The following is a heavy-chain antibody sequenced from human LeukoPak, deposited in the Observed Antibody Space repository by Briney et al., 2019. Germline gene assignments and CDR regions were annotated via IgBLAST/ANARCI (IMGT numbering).Heavy chain of an antibody. CDR1: GGSISSYY. D-gene: IGHD5-12*01. Sequence: SETLSLTCTVSGGSISSYYWSWIRQPPGKGLEWIGYIYTSGSTNYNPSLKSRVTISVDTSKNQFSLKLSSVTAADTAVYYCARQNSGYDFDYFDYWGQGTLVTVSP. V-gene: IGHV4-4*09. CDR2: IYTSGST. CDR3: ARQNSGYDFDYFDY. J-gene: IGHJ4*02.